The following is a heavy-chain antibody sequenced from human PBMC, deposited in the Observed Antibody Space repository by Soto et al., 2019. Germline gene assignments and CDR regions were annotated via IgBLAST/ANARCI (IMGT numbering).Heavy chain of an antibody. CDR1: GYTFTSYG. D-gene: IGHD3-10*01. V-gene: IGHV1-18*01. J-gene: IGHJ5*02. CDR2: ISAYNGNT. Sequence: QVQLVQSGAEVKKPGASVKVSCKASGYTFTSYGISWVRQAPGQGLEWMGWISAYNGNTNYSQKLQVRVTMTTGTVTSTADMERRSLRSDDTAVYYCSRVRGAGAGWFDPWGQGTLVTVSS. CDR3: SRVRGAGAGWFDP.